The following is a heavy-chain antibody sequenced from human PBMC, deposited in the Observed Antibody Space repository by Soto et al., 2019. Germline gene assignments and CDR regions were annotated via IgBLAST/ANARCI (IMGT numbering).Heavy chain of an antibody. J-gene: IGHJ3*02. D-gene: IGHD4-17*01. V-gene: IGHV3-15*01. CDR3: TTGRPVAVWDYGNDAFDI. Sequence: GGSLRLSCAATGFTFSNAWMSWVRQAPGKGLEWVGRIKSKTDGGTTDYAAPVKGRFTISRDDSKNTLYLQMNSLKTEDTAVYYCTTGRPVAVWDYGNDAFDIWGQGTMVTVSS. CDR1: GFTFSNAW. CDR2: IKSKTDGGTT.